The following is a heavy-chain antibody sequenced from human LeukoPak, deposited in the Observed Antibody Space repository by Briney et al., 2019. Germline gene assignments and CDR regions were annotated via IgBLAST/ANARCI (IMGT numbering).Heavy chain of an antibody. CDR2: INSDGSST. D-gene: IGHD3-10*01. J-gene: IGHJ4*02. CDR3: ARGARGSGTASDY. V-gene: IGHV3-74*01. Sequence: SGGSLRLSCAASGFTFSSYEMNWVRQAPGKGLVWVSRINSDGSSTNYADSVKGRFTISRDNAKNTLHLQMNSLRAEDTAVYYCARGARGSGTASDYWGQGTLVTVSS. CDR1: GFTFSSYE.